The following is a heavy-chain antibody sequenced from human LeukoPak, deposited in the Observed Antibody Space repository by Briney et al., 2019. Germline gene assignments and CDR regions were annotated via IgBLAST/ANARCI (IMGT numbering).Heavy chain of an antibody. J-gene: IGHJ4*02. D-gene: IGHD3-9*01. Sequence: SQTLSLTCAISGDSVSSNSAAWNWIRQSPSRGLEWLGRTYYRSKWYNDYAVSVKSRITINPDTSKNQFSLQLNSVTPEDTAVYYCARGYYDILTGYYPFDYWGQGTLPTVSS. CDR1: GDSVSSNSAA. CDR2: TYYRSKWYN. V-gene: IGHV6-1*01. CDR3: ARGYYDILTGYYPFDY.